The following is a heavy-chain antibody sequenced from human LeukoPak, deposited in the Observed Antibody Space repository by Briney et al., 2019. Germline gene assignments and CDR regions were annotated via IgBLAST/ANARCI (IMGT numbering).Heavy chain of an antibody. Sequence: PGGSLRLSCAASGFTFSRYWMHWVRQAPGKGLVWVSRINSDGSSTTYADSAKGRFTISRDNAKNTLYLQMNNLRAEDTAVYYCARDLSSGYYPELFDYWGQGTLVTVSS. V-gene: IGHV3-74*01. D-gene: IGHD3-22*01. CDR3: ARDLSSGYYPELFDY. J-gene: IGHJ4*02. CDR2: INSDGSST. CDR1: GFTFSRYW.